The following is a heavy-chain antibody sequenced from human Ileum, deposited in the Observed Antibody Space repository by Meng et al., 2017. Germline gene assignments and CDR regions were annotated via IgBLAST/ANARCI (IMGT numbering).Heavy chain of an antibody. V-gene: IGHV4-4*02. Sequence: QVQLQESCPGVVKPSGTLSLTCAVSGDSITNTNWWNWVRQPPGKGLEWIGEVYHSGSTNYNPSLQSRVTISIDKSKNQFSLNLTSVTVADTAVYYCARGGLTLERRPLNYWGQGTLVTVSS. CDR1: GDSITNTNW. J-gene: IGHJ4*02. CDR3: ARGGLTLERRPLNY. CDR2: VYHSGST. D-gene: IGHD1-1*01.